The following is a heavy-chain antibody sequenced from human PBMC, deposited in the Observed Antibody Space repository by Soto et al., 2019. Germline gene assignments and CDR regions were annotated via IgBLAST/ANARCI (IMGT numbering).Heavy chain of an antibody. J-gene: IGHJ4*02. CDR1: GFTVSANY. CDR3: ARDLQADY. V-gene: IGHV3-66*01. Sequence: PGGSLRLSCAASGFTVSANYMNWVRQAPGKGLEWVSVIYSGGSTYYADSVKDRFTISRDNSKNTLYLQLTSLRTEDTAVYYCARDLQADYWGQGTLVTVSS. CDR2: IYSGGST.